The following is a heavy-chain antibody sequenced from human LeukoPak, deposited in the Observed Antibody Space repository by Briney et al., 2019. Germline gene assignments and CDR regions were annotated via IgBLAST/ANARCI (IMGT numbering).Heavy chain of an antibody. CDR3: AKDSEKEEHSYVPGEDY. CDR1: GFTFSNYG. Sequence: GGSLRLSCAASGFTFSNYGMHWVRQAPGKGLEWVAFIQYDGNNKYYADSVKGRFTISRDNSKNTLYLQMNSLRAEDTAVYYCAKDSEKEEHSYVPGEDYWGQGTLVTVSS. CDR2: IQYDGNNK. J-gene: IGHJ4*02. V-gene: IGHV3-30*02. D-gene: IGHD5-18*01.